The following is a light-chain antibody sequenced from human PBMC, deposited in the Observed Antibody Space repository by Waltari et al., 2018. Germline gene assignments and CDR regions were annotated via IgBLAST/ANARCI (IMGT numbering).Light chain of an antibody. V-gene: IGKV4-1*01. J-gene: IGKJ1*01. CDR2: WAS. CDR3: QQHYSTPRT. Sequence: DIVMTQSPDSLAVSLGERATINCKSSQNILYSSNNKNYLAWYQLKPGQAPKLIFYWASTRESGVPYRFSGSGSGTEFTLTINSLQAEDVAVYYCQQHYSTPRTFGQGTKVEIK. CDR1: QNILYSSNNKNY.